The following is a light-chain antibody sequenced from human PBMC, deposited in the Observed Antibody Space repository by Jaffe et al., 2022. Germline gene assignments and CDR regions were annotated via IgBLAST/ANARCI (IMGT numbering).Light chain of an antibody. V-gene: IGLV6-57*01. Sequence: NFMLTQPHSVSASPGKTVTISCTRSSGSIASAYVQWYQQRPGSSPTTVIYEDNQRPSGVPDRFSGSIDSSSNSASLTISGLKTEDEADYYCQSYDNNNYVFAPGTKVTVL. CDR2: EDN. CDR1: SGSIASAY. CDR3: QSYDNNNYV. J-gene: IGLJ1*01.